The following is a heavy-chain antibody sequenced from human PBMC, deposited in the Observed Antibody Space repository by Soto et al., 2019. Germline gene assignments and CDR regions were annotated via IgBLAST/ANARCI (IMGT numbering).Heavy chain of an antibody. CDR1: GFTFSDYG. J-gene: IGHJ4*02. D-gene: IGHD1-26*01. V-gene: IGHV3-30*18. CDR2: ISHEGSVQ. CDR3: AKEGSPKVSRWDDY. Sequence: QVQLAESGGGVVQPGGSLRLSCAASGFTFSDYGIDWIRQAPGKGLEWVAVISHEGSVQYYADSVKGRFTVSRDNSKNKLYLQMNSLRPEDTAMYYCAKEGSPKVSRWDDYWGQGTLVTVSS.